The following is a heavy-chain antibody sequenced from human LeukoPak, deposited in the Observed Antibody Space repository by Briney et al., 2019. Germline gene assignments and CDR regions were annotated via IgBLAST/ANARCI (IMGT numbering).Heavy chain of an antibody. Sequence: SETLSLTCTVSGGSISSYYWSWIRQPPGKGLEWIGYIYYSGSTNYNPSLKSRVTISVDTSKNQFSLKLSSVTAADTAVYYCARGEDYSKRALDYWGQGTLVTVSS. J-gene: IGHJ4*02. CDR1: GGSISSYY. CDR3: ARGEDYSKRALDY. V-gene: IGHV4-59*01. CDR2: IYYSGST. D-gene: IGHD4-11*01.